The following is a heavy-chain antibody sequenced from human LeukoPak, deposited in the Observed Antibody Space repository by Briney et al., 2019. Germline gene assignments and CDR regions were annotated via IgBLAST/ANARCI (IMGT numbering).Heavy chain of an antibody. J-gene: IGHJ1*01. V-gene: IGHV1-69*13. CDR3: ARSTVAGNAGYFQH. Sequence: SVKVTCKASGGTFSSYAISWVRQAPGQGLEWMGGIIPIFGTANYAQKFQGRVTITADESTSTAYMELSSLRSEDTAVYYCARSTVAGNAGYFQHWGQGTLVTVSS. D-gene: IGHD6-19*01. CDR2: IIPIFGTA. CDR1: GGTFSSYA.